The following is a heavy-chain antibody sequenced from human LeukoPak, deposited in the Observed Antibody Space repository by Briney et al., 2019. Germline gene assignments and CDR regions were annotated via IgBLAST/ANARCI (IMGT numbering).Heavy chain of an antibody. V-gene: IGHV1-8*01. Sequence: ASEKVSCKASGYTFTSYDINWVRQATGQGLEWMGWMNPNSGNTGYAQKFQGRVTMTRNTSISTAYMELSSLRSEDTAVYYCAREYSSSWDHYYYYMDVWGKGTTVTVSS. J-gene: IGHJ6*03. CDR1: GYTFTSYD. CDR3: AREYSSSWDHYYYYMDV. CDR2: MNPNSGNT. D-gene: IGHD6-13*01.